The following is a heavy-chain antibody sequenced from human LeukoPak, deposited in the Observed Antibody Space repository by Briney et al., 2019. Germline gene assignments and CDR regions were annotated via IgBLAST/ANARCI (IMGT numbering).Heavy chain of an antibody. CDR3: AHRVSSGFDY. V-gene: IGHV2-5*01. D-gene: IGHD6-25*01. CDR2: IYGNDDK. Sequence: ESGPPVVKPTQTLTLTCTFSGFSLTTGGVAVGWIRQPPGMALEWLALIYGNDDKRYSPSLKSRLTISKDTSKNQVVLTMTNMDPVDTATYYCAHRVSSGFDYWGQGTLVTVSS. J-gene: IGHJ4*02. CDR1: GFSLTTGGVA.